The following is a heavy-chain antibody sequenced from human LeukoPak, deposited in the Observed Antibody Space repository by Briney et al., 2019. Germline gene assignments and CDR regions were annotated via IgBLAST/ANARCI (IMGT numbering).Heavy chain of an antibody. CDR3: AKGAAAGRYLFDY. Sequence: GGSLRLSCAASGFTVSSNYMSWVRQAPGKGLEWVSVIYSGGSTYYADSVKGRFTISRDNSKNTLYLQMNSLRAEDTAVYYCAKGAAAGRYLFDYWGQGTLVTVSS. V-gene: IGHV3-53*05. CDR1: GFTVSSNY. J-gene: IGHJ4*02. CDR2: IYSGGST. D-gene: IGHD6-13*01.